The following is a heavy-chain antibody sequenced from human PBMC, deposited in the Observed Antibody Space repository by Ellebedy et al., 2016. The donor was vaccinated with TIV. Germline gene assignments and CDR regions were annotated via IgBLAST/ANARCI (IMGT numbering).Heavy chain of an antibody. J-gene: IGHJ4*02. CDR3: ARYGFGEYRSYIFDS. Sequence: GESLKISCAASRFTLSSYSMNWVRQAPGKGLEWVSYISGSSNTIYYADSVKGRFTIFRDNAKNSLYLQMNILRDEDTAVYYCARYGFGEYRSYIFDSWGQGTLVTVSS. CDR1: RFTLSSYS. V-gene: IGHV3-48*02. D-gene: IGHD3-10*01. CDR2: ISGSSNTI.